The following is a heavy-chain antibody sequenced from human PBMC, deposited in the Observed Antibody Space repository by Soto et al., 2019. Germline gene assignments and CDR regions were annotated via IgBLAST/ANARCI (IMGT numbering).Heavy chain of an antibody. Sequence: GGSLRLSCAASGFTFSSYDVGWVRQAPGKGLEWVSVISSSGGSTHYADSVKGRFTISRDNSKNTLYLQMNNLRVEDTAVYYCAKCSASCYNPFDYWGQGTLVTVSS. CDR1: GFTFSSYD. CDR2: ISSSGGST. CDR3: AKCSASCYNPFDY. D-gene: IGHD2-2*02. J-gene: IGHJ4*02. V-gene: IGHV3-23*01.